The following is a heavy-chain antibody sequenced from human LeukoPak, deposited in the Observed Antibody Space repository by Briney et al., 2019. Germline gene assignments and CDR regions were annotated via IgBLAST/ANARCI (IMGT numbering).Heavy chain of an antibody. V-gene: IGHV3-7*05. CDR2: MKHDGIET. D-gene: IGHD5-24*01. CDR3: AREGREGYNYPALDF. Sequence: GGSLRPSCVASGFSFGSYWMAWVRQAPGKGLEWVANMKHDGIETYHVDSVKGRFHISRDNTKNSLYLHMSSLRVEDTAVYYCAREGREGYNYPALDFWGQGILVTVSS. CDR1: GFSFGSYW. J-gene: IGHJ4*02.